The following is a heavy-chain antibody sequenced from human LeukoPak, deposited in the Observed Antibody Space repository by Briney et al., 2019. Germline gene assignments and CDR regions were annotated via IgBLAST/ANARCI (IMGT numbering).Heavy chain of an antibody. CDR1: GGSISSGGYY. CDR3: ARGEVGVYYDSSGYLHFDY. CDR2: IYYSGST. Sequence: SQTLSLTCTVSGGSISSGGYYWSWIRQHPGTGLEWIGYIYYSGSTYYNPSLKSRVTISVDTSKNQFSLKLSSVTAADTAVYYCARGEVGVYYDSSGYLHFDYWGQGTLVTVSS. D-gene: IGHD3-22*01. J-gene: IGHJ4*02. V-gene: IGHV4-31*03.